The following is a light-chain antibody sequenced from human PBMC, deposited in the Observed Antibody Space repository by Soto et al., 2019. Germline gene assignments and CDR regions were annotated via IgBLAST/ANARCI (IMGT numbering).Light chain of an antibody. V-gene: IGLV2-14*01. Sequence: QAAVTQPASVSGSPGQSITISCTRTSSDVGSYNYVSWYQQHPGKAPKLMIYEVSDRPSGISSRFSGSKSGNTASLTISGLQTEDEADYYCSSYTSSSTLFGTGTKVTVL. CDR2: EVS. CDR1: SSDVGSYNY. J-gene: IGLJ1*01. CDR3: SSYTSSSTL.